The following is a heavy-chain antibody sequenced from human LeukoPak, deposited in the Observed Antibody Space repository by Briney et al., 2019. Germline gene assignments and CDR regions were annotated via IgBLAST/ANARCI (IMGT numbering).Heavy chain of an antibody. D-gene: IGHD5-24*01. V-gene: IGHV4-4*07. J-gene: IGHJ3*02. CDR2: INTSGST. CDR3: ARALPNTDNYNWAFDM. Sequence: SETLSLTCTVSGDSISGFYWSWIRQPAGKGLEWIGRINTSGSTNYKPSLKSRVTMSVDTSKNQFSLKLSPVTAADTAVYYCARALPNTDNYNWAFDMWGQGTMVTVSS. CDR1: GDSISGFY.